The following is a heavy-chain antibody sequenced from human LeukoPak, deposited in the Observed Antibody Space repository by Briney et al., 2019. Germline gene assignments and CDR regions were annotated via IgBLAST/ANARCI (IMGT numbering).Heavy chain of an antibody. V-gene: IGHV4-59*08. Sequence: SETLSLTCTVSGGSISSYYWSWIRQPPGEGLEWTGYIYSSGTTDYNPSLKSRVTLSVDTSKNQFSLRLSSVTAADTAVYYCARHGIGGAHIDYWGQGTLVTVSS. CDR3: ARHGIGGAHIDY. CDR1: GGSISSYY. CDR2: IYSSGTT. J-gene: IGHJ4*02. D-gene: IGHD3-10*01.